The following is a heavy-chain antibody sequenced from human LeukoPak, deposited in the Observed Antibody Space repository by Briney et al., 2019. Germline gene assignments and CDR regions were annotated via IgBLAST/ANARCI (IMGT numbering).Heavy chain of an antibody. Sequence: PSETLSLTCTVSGGSISSGSYYWSWIRQPAGKGLEWIGRIYTSGSTNYNPSLKSRVTISVDTSKNQFSLKLSSVTAADTAVYYCARARGGIQLWSYYFDYWGQGTLVTVSS. J-gene: IGHJ4*02. V-gene: IGHV4-61*02. D-gene: IGHD5-18*01. CDR1: GGSISSGSYY. CDR3: ARARGGIQLWSYYFDY. CDR2: IYTSGST.